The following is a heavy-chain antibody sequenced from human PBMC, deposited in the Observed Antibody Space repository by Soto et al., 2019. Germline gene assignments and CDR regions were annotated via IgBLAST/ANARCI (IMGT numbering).Heavy chain of an antibody. CDR1: GFTCSSYD. J-gene: IGHJ3*02. CDR2: ILVGGST. Sequence: EVQMLESGGGLVQPGGSLRLSCAASGFTCSSYDMSWVRQAPGKGLEWVSTILVGGSTHYPDSVKGRFTISRDNSKNTVFLKMNSLTAGDTAVYYCAKATATGGGAFDICGQGTMVTVSS. CDR3: AKATATGGGAFDI. V-gene: IGHV3-23*01. D-gene: IGHD2-8*02.